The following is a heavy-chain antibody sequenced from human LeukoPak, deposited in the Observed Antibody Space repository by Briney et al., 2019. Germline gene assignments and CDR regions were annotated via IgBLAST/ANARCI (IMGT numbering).Heavy chain of an antibody. V-gene: IGHV3-30*18. Sequence: GGSLRLSCAASGFTFSSYGIHWVRQAPGKGLEWVAVISNDGSNKYYADSVKGRFTISRDNSKNTLYLQMNSPRAEDTAVYYCAKETGRWELEWGQGTLVTVSS. D-gene: IGHD1-26*01. CDR2: ISNDGSNK. CDR3: AKETGRWELE. J-gene: IGHJ4*02. CDR1: GFTFSSYG.